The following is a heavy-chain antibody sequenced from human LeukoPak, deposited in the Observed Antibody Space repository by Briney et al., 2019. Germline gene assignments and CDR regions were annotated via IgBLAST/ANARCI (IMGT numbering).Heavy chain of an antibody. V-gene: IGHV4-59*01. CDR1: GGSISSYY. D-gene: IGHD5-18*01. J-gene: IGHJ4*02. Sequence: SETLSLTCTVSGGSISSYYWSWIRQPPGKGEEWIGYIYYSGSTSSGSTNYNPSLKSRVTISVDTSKNQFSLKLSSVTAADTAVYYCARAAWGYSYGPFDYWGQGTLVTVSS. CDR2: IYYSGSTSSGST. CDR3: ARAAWGYSYGPFDY.